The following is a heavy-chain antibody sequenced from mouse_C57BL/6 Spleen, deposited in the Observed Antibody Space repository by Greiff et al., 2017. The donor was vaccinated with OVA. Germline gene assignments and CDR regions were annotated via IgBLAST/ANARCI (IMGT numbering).Heavy chain of an antibody. D-gene: IGHD4-1*01. J-gene: IGHJ1*03. V-gene: IGHV5-9-1*02. CDR1: GFTFSSYA. Sequence: EVQLQQSGEGLVKPGGSLKLSCAASGFTFSSYAMSWVRQTPEKRLEWVAYISSGGDYIYYADNVKGRFTISRDNARNTLYLQMSSLKSEDTAMYYCTRLTGTEWYFDVWGTGTTVTVSS. CDR3: TRLTGTEWYFDV. CDR2: ISSGGDYI.